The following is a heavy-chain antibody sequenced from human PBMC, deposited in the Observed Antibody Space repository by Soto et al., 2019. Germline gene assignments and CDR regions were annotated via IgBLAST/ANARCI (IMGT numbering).Heavy chain of an antibody. CDR3: AKVDIDNWFFDL. J-gene: IGHJ2*01. CDR2: NSGSGATT. CDR1: GLTFNDYA. V-gene: IGHV3-23*01. Sequence: EVQLLESGGGLVHPGGSLRLSCAASGLTFNDYAMSWVRQAPGKGLEWVSANSGSGATTYYADSVKGRFTISRDNSRDTLYLEMKSLRAEDTAIYYCAKVDIDNWFFDLWGRGTLVTVSS.